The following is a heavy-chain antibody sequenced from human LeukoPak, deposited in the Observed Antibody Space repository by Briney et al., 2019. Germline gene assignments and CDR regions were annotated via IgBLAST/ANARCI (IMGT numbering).Heavy chain of an antibody. V-gene: IGHV7-4-1*02. J-gene: IGHJ3*02. CDR1: GYTFTTYA. D-gene: IGHD3-3*01. Sequence: ASVKVSCTASGYTFTTYAMNWVRQAPGQGLEWMGWINTNTGNPTYAQGFTGRFVFSLDTSVGTAYLQISSLKAEDTAVYYCARGGGSGTFDIWGQGTMVTVSS. CDR3: ARGGGSGTFDI. CDR2: INTNTGNP.